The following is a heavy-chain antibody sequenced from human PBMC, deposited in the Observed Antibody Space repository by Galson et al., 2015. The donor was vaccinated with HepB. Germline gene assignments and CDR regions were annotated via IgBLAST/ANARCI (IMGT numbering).Heavy chain of an antibody. J-gene: IGHJ4*02. CDR2: ISGSGGGT. Sequence: SLRLSCAASGFTFSNYAMSWVRQAPGKGLEWASAISGSGGGTYYADSVKGRFTISRDNSKNTLYMQMNSLRAEDTAVYYCAKGGESYPRYHFDYWGQGTLVTVSS. V-gene: IGHV3-23*01. D-gene: IGHD1-26*01. CDR3: AKGGESYPRYHFDY. CDR1: GFTFSNYA.